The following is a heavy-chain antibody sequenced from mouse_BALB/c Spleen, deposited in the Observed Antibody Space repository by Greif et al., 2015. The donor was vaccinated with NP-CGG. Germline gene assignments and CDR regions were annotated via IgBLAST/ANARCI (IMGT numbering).Heavy chain of an antibody. CDR3: ARNDLFAY. CDR1: GYSFTGYY. Sequence: VQLQQSGPDLVKPWASVKISCKASGYSFTGYYMHWVKQSHGKSLEWIGRVNPNNGGTSYNQKFKGKAILTVDKSSSTAYMELRSLTSEDSAVYYCARNDLFAYWGQGTLVTVSA. CDR2: VNPNNGGT. J-gene: IGHJ3*01. D-gene: IGHD2-12*01. V-gene: IGHV1-26*01.